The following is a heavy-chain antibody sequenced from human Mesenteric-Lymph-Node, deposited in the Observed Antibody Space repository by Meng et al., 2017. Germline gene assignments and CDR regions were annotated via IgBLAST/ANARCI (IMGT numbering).Heavy chain of an antibody. D-gene: IGHD3-22*01. CDR1: GVTFSSYA. CDR2: IILIFGTA. Sequence: SVKVSCKASGVTFSSYAIRWVRQAPGQWLEWIGGIILIFGTANYAQKFQVRVTITADESTSTAYMELSSLRSEDTAVYYCARGPPAAYYYDSSGYYYGFFYYYGMDVWGQGTTVTVSS. V-gene: IGHV1-69*13. CDR3: ARGPPAAYYYDSSGYYYGFFYYYGMDV. J-gene: IGHJ6*02.